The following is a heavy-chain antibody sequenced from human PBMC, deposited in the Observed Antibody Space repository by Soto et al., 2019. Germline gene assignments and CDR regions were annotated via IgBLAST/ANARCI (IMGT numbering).Heavy chain of an antibody. CDR3: ARERPDGARLDP. CDR1: GGSISSGDYY. CDR2: IYYSGST. V-gene: IGHV4-30-4*01. D-gene: IGHD6-6*01. J-gene: IGHJ5*02. Sequence: SETLSLTCTVSGGSISSGDYYWIWLRQPPGKGLEWIGYIYYSGSTYYNPSLKSRVTISVDTSKNQFSLKLSSVTAADTAVYYCARERPDGARLDPWGQGTLVTVSS.